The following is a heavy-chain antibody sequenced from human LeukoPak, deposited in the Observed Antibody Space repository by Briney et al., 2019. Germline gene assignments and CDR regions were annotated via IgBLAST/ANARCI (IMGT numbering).Heavy chain of an antibody. CDR3: ARDLRDRSGRNYFDY. CDR1: EFTFGTYG. Sequence: GGSLRLSCAASEFTFGTYGMHWVRQAPGKGLEWVAAIRNDGSDENYADSVKGRFTISRDNSKNTLYLQMNSLRAEDTAVYYCARDLRDRSGRNYFDYWGQGTLVTVSS. CDR2: IRNDGSDE. V-gene: IGHV3-33*01. D-gene: IGHD3-22*01. J-gene: IGHJ4*02.